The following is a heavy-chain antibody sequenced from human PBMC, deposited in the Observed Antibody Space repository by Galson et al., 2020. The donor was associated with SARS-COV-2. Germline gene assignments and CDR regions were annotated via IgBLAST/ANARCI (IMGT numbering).Heavy chain of an antibody. CDR3: ARGRYYYDSSGSRAFDI. CDR2: IGTAGDP. V-gene: IGHV3-13*05. CDR1: GLTFSSYD. D-gene: IGHD3-22*01. J-gene: IGHJ3*02. Sequence: GESLKISCAASGLTFSSYDMHWVRQATGKGLEWVSAIGTAGDPYYPGSVRGRFTISRENAKNSLYLQMNSLRAGDTAVYYCARGRYYYDSSGSRAFDIWCQGTMVTVSS.